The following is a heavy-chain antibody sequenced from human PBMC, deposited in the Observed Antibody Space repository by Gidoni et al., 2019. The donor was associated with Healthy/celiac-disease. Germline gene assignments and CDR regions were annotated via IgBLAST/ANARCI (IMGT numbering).Heavy chain of an antibody. Sequence: QVQLVQSGAAVKKPGSSVKVSCQASGGTFSSYAISGVRQAPGQGLEWMGRIIPILGIANYAQKCQGRVTMTADKATSTAYMELSSLRSEDTAVYYCARDRKGWSSTSCYKPSGYWGQGTLVTVSS. D-gene: IGHD2-2*02. CDR2: IIPILGIA. CDR1: GGTFSSYA. CDR3: ARDRKGWSSTSCYKPSGY. V-gene: IGHV1-69*04. J-gene: IGHJ4*02.